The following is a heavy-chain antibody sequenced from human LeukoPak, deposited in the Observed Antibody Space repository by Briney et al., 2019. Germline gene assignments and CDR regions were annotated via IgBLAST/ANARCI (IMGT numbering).Heavy chain of an antibody. CDR1: GFTFSSYA. V-gene: IGHV3-48*04. Sequence: GGSLRLSCAASGFTFSSYAMNWVRQAPGKGLEWVSYISSSGSTIYYADSVKGRFTISRDNAKNSLYLQMNSLRAEDTAVYYCALGLPLRFDPWGQGTLVTVSS. CDR3: ALGLPLRFDP. J-gene: IGHJ5*02. D-gene: IGHD3-16*01. CDR2: ISSSGSTI.